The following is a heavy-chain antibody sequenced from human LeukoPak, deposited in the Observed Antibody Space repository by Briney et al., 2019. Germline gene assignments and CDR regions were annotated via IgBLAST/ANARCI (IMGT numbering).Heavy chain of an antibody. CDR3: GRSESDFFVDY. Sequence: SVKVSCKASGGTSSSYTIVWVRQAPGQGLELMGRIIPVLRRTHYAQKFKDRVTLTADRITTTAYMELRSLRSEDTAMYYCGRSESDFFVDYWGQGTLVTVSS. CDR1: GGTSSSYT. V-gene: IGHV1-69*02. D-gene: IGHD3-3*01. CDR2: IIPVLRRT. J-gene: IGHJ4*02.